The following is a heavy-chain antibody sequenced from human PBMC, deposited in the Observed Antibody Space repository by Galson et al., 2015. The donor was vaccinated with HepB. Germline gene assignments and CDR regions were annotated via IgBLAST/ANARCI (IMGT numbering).Heavy chain of an antibody. D-gene: IGHD3-22*01. J-gene: IGHJ4*02. CDR3: ARWGYYDSSGYYRGSSMLDY. CDR2: ISSSSSTI. V-gene: IGHV3-48*01. CDR1: GFTFSSYS. Sequence: SLRLSCAASGFTFSSYSMNWVRQAPGKGLEWVSYISSSSSTIYYAGSVKGRFTISRDNAKNSLYLQMNSLRAEDTAVYYCARWGYYDSSGYYRGSSMLDYWGQGTLVTVSS.